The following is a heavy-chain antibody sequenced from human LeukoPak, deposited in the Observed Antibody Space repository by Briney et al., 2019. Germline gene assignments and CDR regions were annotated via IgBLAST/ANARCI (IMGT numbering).Heavy chain of an antibody. CDR1: GFTFSSYG. Sequence: PGGSLRLSCAASGFTFSSYGMHWVRQAPGKGLEWVAFIRYDGSNKYYADSVKGRFTISRDNSKNTLYLQMNSLRAEDTAVYYCAKGPGARYYDFWSGSGYYYMDVWGKGTTVTVSS. V-gene: IGHV3-30*02. CDR2: IRYDGSNK. CDR3: AKGPGARYYDFWSGSGYYYMDV. D-gene: IGHD3-3*01. J-gene: IGHJ6*03.